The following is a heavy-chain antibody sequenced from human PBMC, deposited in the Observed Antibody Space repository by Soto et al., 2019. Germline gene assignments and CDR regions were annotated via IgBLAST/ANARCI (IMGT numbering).Heavy chain of an antibody. CDR1: GFTFSSYA. D-gene: IGHD3-22*01. V-gene: IGHV3-30-3*01. CDR3: ARSVGYDSSGTADY. Sequence: PGGSLRLSCAASGFTFSSYAMHWVRQAPGKGLEWVAVISYDGSNKYYADSVKGRFTISRDNSKNTLYLQMNSLRAEDTAVYYCARSVGYDSSGTADYWGQGTLVTVYS. J-gene: IGHJ4*02. CDR2: ISYDGSNK.